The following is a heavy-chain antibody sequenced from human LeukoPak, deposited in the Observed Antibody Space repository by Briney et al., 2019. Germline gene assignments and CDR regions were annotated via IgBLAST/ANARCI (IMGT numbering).Heavy chain of an antibody. CDR2: IYYSGST. CDR3: ARVPDSYGHGNPHPYFDY. Sequence: PSETLSLTCTVSGGSISSSSYYWGWIRQPPGKGLEWIGSIYYSGSTYYNPSLKSRFTISVDTSKNQFSLKLSSVTAADTAVYYCARVPDSYGHGNPHPYFDYWGQGTLVTVSS. J-gene: IGHJ4*02. CDR1: GGSISSSSYY. V-gene: IGHV4-39*01. D-gene: IGHD5-18*01.